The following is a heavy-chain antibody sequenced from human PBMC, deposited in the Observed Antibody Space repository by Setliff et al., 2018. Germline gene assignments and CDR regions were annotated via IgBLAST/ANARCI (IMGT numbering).Heavy chain of an antibody. Sequence: SETLSLTCTVSGGSLSSYYWSWIRQPPGKGLEWIGHIYYSGTTNYNASLKNRVSISVDTSKNHFSLKLNSVTAADTAVYYCARHPSSGSYYGGSIFYFDDWGPGILVTVSS. V-gene: IGHV4-59*08. J-gene: IGHJ4*02. D-gene: IGHD1-26*01. CDR2: IYYSGTT. CDR3: ARHPSSGSYYGGSIFYFDD. CDR1: GGSLSSYY.